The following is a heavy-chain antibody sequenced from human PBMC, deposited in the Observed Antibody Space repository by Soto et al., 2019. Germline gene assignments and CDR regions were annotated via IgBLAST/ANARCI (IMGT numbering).Heavy chain of an antibody. Sequence: GGSLRLSCAASGFTFSSYAMSWVRQAPGKGLEWVSVISGSGGNTNYADSVKGRFTVSRDDAQNSVYLQMDSLRAEDTAVYYCARDLLHYDFWSGYSAYFYYGMDVWGPGTTVTVSS. J-gene: IGHJ6*02. CDR3: ARDLLHYDFWSGYSAYFYYGMDV. CDR2: ISGSGGNT. V-gene: IGHV3-23*01. D-gene: IGHD3-3*01. CDR1: GFTFSSYA.